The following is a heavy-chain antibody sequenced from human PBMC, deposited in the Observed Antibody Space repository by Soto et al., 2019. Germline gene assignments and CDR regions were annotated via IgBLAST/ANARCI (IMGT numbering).Heavy chain of an antibody. CDR3: AKRYGDATSGAFDI. V-gene: IGHV3-30*18. J-gene: IGHJ3*02. CDR2: ISYDGSNK. D-gene: IGHD4-17*01. Sequence: GSLRLSCAASGFTFSSYGMHWVRQAPGKGLEWVAVISYDGSNKYYADSVKGRFTISRDNSKNTLYLQMNSLRAEDTAVYYCAKRYGDATSGAFDIWGQGTMVTVSS. CDR1: GFTFSSYG.